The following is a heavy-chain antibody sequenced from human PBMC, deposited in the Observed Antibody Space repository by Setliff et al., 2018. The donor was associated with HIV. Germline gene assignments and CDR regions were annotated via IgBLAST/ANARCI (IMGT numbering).Heavy chain of an antibody. CDR2: IIPLFGRA. J-gene: IGHJ3*01. D-gene: IGHD3-10*01. CDR3: ARETAPAHYYGSGSYRLHAFDV. Sequence: SVKVSCKASGGILSTYATIWVRQAPGQGLEWLGGIIPLFGRASYAQKFQGRVTITADESTNTAYMELSSLRSGDTAVYYCARETAPAHYYGSGSYRLHAFDVWGQGKMVTVSS. V-gene: IGHV1-69*13. CDR1: GGILSTYA.